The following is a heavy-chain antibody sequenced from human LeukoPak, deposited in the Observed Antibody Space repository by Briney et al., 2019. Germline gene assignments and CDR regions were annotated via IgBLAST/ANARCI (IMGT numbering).Heavy chain of an antibody. Sequence: GGSLRLSCAASGFTFDDYGMSWVRQAPGKGLEWVSGINWNGGSTGYADSVKGRFTITRDNAKNSLYLQMNSLRAEDTALYYCARGDYYGSGSSGGDYWGQGTLVTVSS. CDR1: GFTFDDYG. D-gene: IGHD3-10*01. CDR3: ARGDYYGSGSSGGDY. J-gene: IGHJ4*02. V-gene: IGHV3-20*04. CDR2: INWNGGST.